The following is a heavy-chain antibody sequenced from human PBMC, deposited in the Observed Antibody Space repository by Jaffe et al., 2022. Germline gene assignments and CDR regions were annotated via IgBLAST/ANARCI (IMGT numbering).Heavy chain of an antibody. CDR2: INPSGGST. CDR3: ARDLSGGQWLAAEYFQH. CDR1: GYTFTSYY. Sequence: QVQLVQSGAEVKKPGASVKVSCKASGYTFTSYYMHWVRQAPGQGLEWMGIINPSGGSTSYAQKFQGRVTMTRDTSTSTVYMELSSLRSEDTAVYYCARDLSGGQWLAAEYFQHWGQGTLVTVSS. V-gene: IGHV1-46*01. J-gene: IGHJ1*01. D-gene: IGHD6-19*01.